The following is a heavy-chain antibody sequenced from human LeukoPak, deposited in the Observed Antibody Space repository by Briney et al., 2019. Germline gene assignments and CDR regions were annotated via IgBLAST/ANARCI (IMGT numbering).Heavy chain of an antibody. Sequence: PSETLSLTCTVSGGSISSGSYYWSWIRQPAGKGLEWIGYIYYSGSTYYNPSLKSRVTISVDASKNQFSLKLSSVTAADTAVYYCARGGAAGADFDYWGQGTLVTVSS. CDR1: GGSISSGSYY. V-gene: IGHV4-61*10. J-gene: IGHJ4*02. D-gene: IGHD6-13*01. CDR3: ARGGAAGADFDY. CDR2: IYYSGST.